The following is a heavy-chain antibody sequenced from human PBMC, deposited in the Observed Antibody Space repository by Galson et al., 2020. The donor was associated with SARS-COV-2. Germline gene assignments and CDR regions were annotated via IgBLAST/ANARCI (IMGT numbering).Heavy chain of an antibody. J-gene: IGHJ1*01. D-gene: IGHD3-16*01. Sequence: SETLSLTCTVSGGSISSGTYYWSWLRQPAGKGLEWIGHIYTSGSTNYNPSLKSRVTISVDTSKNQFSLKLSSVTAADTAVYYCARDRGGYYDASGRFFQHWGQGTLVTVSS. V-gene: IGHV4-61*09. CDR3: ARDRGGYYDASGRFFQH. CDR1: GGSISSGTYY. CDR2: IYTSGST.